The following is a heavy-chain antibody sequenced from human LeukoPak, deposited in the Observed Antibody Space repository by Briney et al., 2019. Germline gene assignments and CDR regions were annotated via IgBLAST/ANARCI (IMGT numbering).Heavy chain of an antibody. CDR2: INPNSGGI. CDR3: ARLRYFDWLLSDAFDI. V-gene: IGHV1-2*02. D-gene: IGHD3-9*01. CDR1: GYTFTSYY. Sequence: ASVKVSCKASGYTFTSYYMHWVRQAPGQGLEWMGWINPNSGGINYAQKFQGRVTMTRDTSISTAYMELSRLRSDDTAVYYCARLRYFDWLLSDAFDIWGQGTMVTVSS. J-gene: IGHJ3*02.